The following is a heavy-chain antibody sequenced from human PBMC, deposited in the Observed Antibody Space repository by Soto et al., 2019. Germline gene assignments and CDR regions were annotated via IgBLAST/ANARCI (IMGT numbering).Heavy chain of an antibody. CDR2: IYWNDDK. D-gene: IGHD1-20*01. CDR3: AHSLEVVAATDITGTTTRLFDY. Sequence: QITLKASGPTLVKPTQTLTLTCTFSGFSLSTSGVGVGWFRQPPGKALEWLALIYWNDDKRSSPSLKSRLTITKDTSKNQVVLTMTNMDPVDTSTYYCAHSLEVVAATDITGTTTRLFDYWGQGTLVTVSS. J-gene: IGHJ4*02. CDR1: GFSLSTSGVG. V-gene: IGHV2-5*01.